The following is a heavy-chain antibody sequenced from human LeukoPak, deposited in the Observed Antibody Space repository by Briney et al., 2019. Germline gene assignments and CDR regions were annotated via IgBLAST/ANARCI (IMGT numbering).Heavy chain of an antibody. J-gene: IGHJ4*02. CDR2: ISSSSSYI. Sequence: GGSLRLSCAASGFTFSRYSMNWVRQAPGKGLEWVSCISSSSSYIYYANSVKGRFTISRDNAKNTLNLQMNSLRAEDTAVYYCARTRYYYNSRSYGAPYYFDYWGQGTLVTVSS. D-gene: IGHD3-10*01. CDR3: ARTRYYYNSRSYGAPYYFDY. V-gene: IGHV3-21*01. CDR1: GFTFSRYS.